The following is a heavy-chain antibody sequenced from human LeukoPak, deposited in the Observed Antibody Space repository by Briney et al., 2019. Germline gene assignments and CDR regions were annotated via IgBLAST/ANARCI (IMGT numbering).Heavy chain of an antibody. D-gene: IGHD5-12*01. CDR1: GFTFSSYW. J-gene: IGHJ4*02. CDR3: ARVHPPRGYSGYDYYFDY. Sequence: PGGSLRLSCAASGFTFSSYWMSWVRQAPGKGLEWVANTKQDGSEKYYVDSVKGRFTISRDNAKNSLYLQMNSLRAEDTAVYYCARVHPPRGYSGYDYYFDYWGQGTLVTVSS. CDR2: TKQDGSEK. V-gene: IGHV3-7*03.